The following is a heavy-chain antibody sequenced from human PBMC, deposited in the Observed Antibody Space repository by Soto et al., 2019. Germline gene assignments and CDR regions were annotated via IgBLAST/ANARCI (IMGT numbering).Heavy chain of an antibody. V-gene: IGHV1-69*13. D-gene: IGHD6-13*01. CDR2: IIPIFGTA. J-gene: IGHJ6*02. CDR3: ARDSGAAESNQAYYYYGMDV. Sequence: ASEKVSCKASGGTFSSYAISWVRQAPGQGLEWMGGIIPIFGTANYAQKFQGRVTITADESTSTAYMELSSLRSEDTAVYYCARDSGAAESNQAYYYYGMDVWGQGTTVTISS. CDR1: GGTFSSYA.